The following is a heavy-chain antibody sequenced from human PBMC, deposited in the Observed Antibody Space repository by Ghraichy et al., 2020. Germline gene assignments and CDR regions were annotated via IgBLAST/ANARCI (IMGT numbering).Heavy chain of an antibody. V-gene: IGHV1-8*01. CDR3: ARGYVRTIFGVVITTNWFDP. J-gene: IGHJ5*02. CDR1: GYTFTSYD. CDR2: MNPNSGNT. Sequence: ASVKVSCKASGYTFTSYDINWVRQATGQGLEWMGWMNPNSGNTGYAQKFQGKVTMTRNTSISTAYMELSSLRSEDTAVYYCARGYVRTIFGVVITTNWFDPWGQGTLVTVSS. D-gene: IGHD3-3*01.